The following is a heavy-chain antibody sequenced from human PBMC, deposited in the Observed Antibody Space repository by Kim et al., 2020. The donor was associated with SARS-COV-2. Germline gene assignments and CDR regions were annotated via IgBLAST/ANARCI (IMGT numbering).Heavy chain of an antibody. V-gene: IGHV3-21*01. CDR3: AIDDCSSTSCYEDY. CDR1: GFTFSSYS. D-gene: IGHD2-2*01. CDR2: ISSSSSYI. J-gene: IGHJ4*02. Sequence: GGSLRLSCAASGFTFSSYSMNWVRQAPGKGLEWVSSISSSSSYIYYADSVKGRFTISRDNAKNSLYLQMNSLRAEDTAVYYCAIDDCSSTSCYEDYWGQGTLVTVSS.